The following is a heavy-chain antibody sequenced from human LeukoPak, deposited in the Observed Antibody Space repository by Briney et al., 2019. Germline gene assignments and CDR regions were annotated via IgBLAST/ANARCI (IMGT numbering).Heavy chain of an antibody. D-gene: IGHD2-2*02. CDR3: AKDGRVSPYQLLYGNPFDY. J-gene: IGHJ4*02. V-gene: IGHV3-23*01. Sequence: PGGSLRLSCAASGFTFSSYAMSWVRQAPGKGLEGVSAISGSGGSTYYADSVKGRFTISRDNSKNTLYLQMNSLRAEDTAVYYCAKDGRVSPYQLLYGNPFDYWGQGTLVTVSS. CDR2: ISGSGGST. CDR1: GFTFSSYA.